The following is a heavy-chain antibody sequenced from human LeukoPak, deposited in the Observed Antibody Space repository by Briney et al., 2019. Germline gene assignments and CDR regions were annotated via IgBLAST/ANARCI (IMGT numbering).Heavy chain of an antibody. CDR2: INHSGST. CDR3: ARLRFGRKGDV. J-gene: IGHJ6*04. CDR1: GGSISSSSYY. D-gene: IGHD3-16*01. Sequence: SETLSLTCTVSGGSISSSSYYWGWIRQPPGKGLEWIGEINHSGSTNYNPSLKSRVTISVDTSKNQFSLKLSSVTAADTAVYYCARLRFGRKGDVWGKGTTVTISS. V-gene: IGHV4-39*07.